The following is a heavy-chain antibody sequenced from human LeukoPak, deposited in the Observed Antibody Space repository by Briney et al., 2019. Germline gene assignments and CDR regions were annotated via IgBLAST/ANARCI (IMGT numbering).Heavy chain of an antibody. CDR2: ISSSGSTI. V-gene: IGHV3-48*03. D-gene: IGHD3-10*02. Sequence: TGGSLRLSCAASGFTFSSYAMSWVRQAPGKGLEWVSAISSSGSTIYYADSVKGRFTISRDNAKNLLYLQMNSLRAEDTAVYYCAELGITMIGGVWGKGTTVTISS. CDR3: AELGITMIGGV. J-gene: IGHJ6*04. CDR1: GFTFSSYA.